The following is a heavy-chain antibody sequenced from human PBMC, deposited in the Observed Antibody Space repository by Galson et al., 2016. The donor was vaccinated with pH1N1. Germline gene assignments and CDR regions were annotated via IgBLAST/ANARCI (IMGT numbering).Heavy chain of an antibody. J-gene: IGHJ4*02. CDR1: GGSISSGGYY. V-gene: IGHV4-39*01. CDR2: IYYSGST. CDR3: ARRGIGEFLYYFDS. Sequence: LSLTCTVSGGSISSGGYYWDWLRQPPGKGLEWIGSIYYSGSTYYNPSLKSRVTISVDTSKYQFSLKMSSVTAADTAVYYCARRGIGEFLYYFDSWGQGTLVTVSS. D-gene: IGHD3-10*01.